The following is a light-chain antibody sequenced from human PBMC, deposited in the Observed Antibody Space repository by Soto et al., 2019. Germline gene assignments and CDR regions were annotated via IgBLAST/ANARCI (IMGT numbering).Light chain of an antibody. V-gene: IGKV1-39*01. Sequence: DIQMTQSPSSLSASVGDRVTITCRASQGIRNDLGWYQQKPGKAPKLLIFGASSLQSGVPSRFSGSRSGPDFTLTISSLQPEDFATYYCQQSYSSPPTFGQGTKVDIK. CDR1: QGIRND. CDR2: GAS. CDR3: QQSYSSPPT. J-gene: IGKJ1*01.